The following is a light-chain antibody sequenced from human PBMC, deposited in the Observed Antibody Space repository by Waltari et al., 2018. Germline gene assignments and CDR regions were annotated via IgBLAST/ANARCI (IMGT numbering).Light chain of an antibody. V-gene: IGLV5-45*01. Sequence: CQPQFVREDRSDSTDGRGSGSPSRFSGSRDTSANAGILLISGLQSEDEADYYCMFLHNNAVVFGGGTRLTVL. CDR2: DRSDSTD. CDR3: MFLHNNAVV. J-gene: IGLJ3*02.